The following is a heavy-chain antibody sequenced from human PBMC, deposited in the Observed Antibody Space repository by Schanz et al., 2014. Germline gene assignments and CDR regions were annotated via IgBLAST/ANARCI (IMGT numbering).Heavy chain of an antibody. CDR3: ARVRRRIATPSTPSFRNDYYYAMDV. V-gene: IGHV3-33*01. J-gene: IGHJ6*02. CDR1: GFIFSSYG. Sequence: QVQLVESGGGVVQPGRSLRLSCAASGFIFSSYGLHWVRQAPGKGLEWVAFIWYDGSNKYYADSVKGRFTISRDNSKNTLYLQMNSLRAEDTSVYFCARVRRRIATPSTPSFRNDYYYAMDVWGQGTTVTVSS. CDR2: IWYDGSNK. D-gene: IGHD6-13*01.